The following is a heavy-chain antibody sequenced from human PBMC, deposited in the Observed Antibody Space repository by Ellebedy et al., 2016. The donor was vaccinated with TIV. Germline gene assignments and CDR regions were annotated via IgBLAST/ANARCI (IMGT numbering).Heavy chain of an antibody. V-gene: IGHV4-34*01. CDR2: INHSGST. CDR3: ARGVFIWDYDSSGYYWWFDP. Sequence: SETLSLTCAVYGGSFSGYYWSWIRQPPGKGLEWIGEINHSGSTNYNPSLKSRVTISVDTSKNQFSLKLSSVTAADTAVYYCARGVFIWDYDSSGYYWWFDPWGQGTLVTVSS. D-gene: IGHD3-22*01. CDR1: GGSFSGYY. J-gene: IGHJ5*02.